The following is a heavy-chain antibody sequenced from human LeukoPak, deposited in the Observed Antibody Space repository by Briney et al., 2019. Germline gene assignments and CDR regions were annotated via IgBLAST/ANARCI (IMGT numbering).Heavy chain of an antibody. J-gene: IGHJ4*02. CDR3: ARHETTVTTNYFDY. V-gene: IGHV4-31*03. Sequence: SETLSLTCTVSGGSISSGGYCWSWIRQHPGKGLEWIGYIYYSGSTYYNPSLKSRVTISVDTSKNQFSLKLSSVTAADTAVYYCARHETTVTTNYFDYWGQGTLVTVSS. CDR1: GGSISSGGYC. D-gene: IGHD4-11*01. CDR2: IYYSGST.